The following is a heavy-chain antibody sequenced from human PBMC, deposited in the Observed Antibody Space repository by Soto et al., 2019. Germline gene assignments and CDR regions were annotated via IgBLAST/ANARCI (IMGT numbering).Heavy chain of an antibody. CDR2: MYNTGST. J-gene: IGHJ6*02. D-gene: IGHD2-21*02. V-gene: IGHV4-59*01. CDR3: ARDLWGYCGTDCYPLDV. Sequence: QVQLQESGPGLVKPSETLSLTCTVSGGSISSYYWSWIRQPPGKGLEWIGYMYNTGSTVYNPSLKSRVTISVVTSKNQLSLKLNAVTAADTAVYYCARDLWGYCGTDCYPLDVWGQGTTVTVSS. CDR1: GGSISSYY.